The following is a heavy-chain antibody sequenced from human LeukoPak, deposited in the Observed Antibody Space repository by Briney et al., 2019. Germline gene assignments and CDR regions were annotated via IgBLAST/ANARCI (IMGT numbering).Heavy chain of an antibody. Sequence: SETLSLTCTVSGHSIRSGYYWGWIRQPPRKGLEWIGSIYHSGITYYNPSLKSRVTISVDTSKNQFSLKLSSVTAADTAVYYCARGGNTGDYPPYYYYYMDVWGKGTTVTISS. CDR1: GHSIRSGYY. V-gene: IGHV4-38-2*02. J-gene: IGHJ6*03. CDR3: ARGGNTGDYPPYYYYYMDV. D-gene: IGHD4-17*01. CDR2: IYHSGIT.